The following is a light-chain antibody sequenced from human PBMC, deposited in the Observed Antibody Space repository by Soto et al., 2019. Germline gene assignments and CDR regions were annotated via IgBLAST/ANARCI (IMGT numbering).Light chain of an antibody. CDR3: TSWTTSTTMI. Sequence: QSALTQPLSVSGSPGQSITISCTGTSSDIGAYNFVSWYQQHPGKAPKLMLYDVNIRPSGVSNRFSGSKSGNTASLTISGLQAEDEADYYCTSWTTSTTMIFGGGTKLTVL. CDR2: DVN. V-gene: IGLV2-14*03. CDR1: SSDIGAYNF. J-gene: IGLJ2*01.